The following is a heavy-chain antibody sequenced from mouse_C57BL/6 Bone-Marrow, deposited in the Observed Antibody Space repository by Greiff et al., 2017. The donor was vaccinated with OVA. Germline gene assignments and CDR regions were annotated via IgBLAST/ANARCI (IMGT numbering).Heavy chain of an antibody. CDR1: GYTFTSYW. CDR2: IDPNSGGT. D-gene: IGHD2-4*01. J-gene: IGHJ3*01. V-gene: IGHV1-72*01. Sequence: QVQLQQPGAELVKPGASVKLSCKASGYTFTSYWMHWVKQRPGRGLEWIGRIDPNSGGTKYNEKFKSKATLTVDKPSSTAYMQLSSLTSEDSAVYYCARHAPADYDYDGFAYWGQGTLVTVSA. CDR3: ARHAPADYDYDGFAY.